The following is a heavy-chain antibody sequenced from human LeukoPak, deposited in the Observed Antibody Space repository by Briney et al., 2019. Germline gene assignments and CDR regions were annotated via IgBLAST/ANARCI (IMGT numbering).Heavy chain of an antibody. CDR1: GFTFSSYG. CDR3: AITGNPATGDY. Sequence: GRSLRLSCAASGFTFSSYGMHWVRQAPGKGLEWVAVISYDGSNKYYADSVKGRFTISRDNAKNSLYLQMNSLRAEDTAVYYCAITGNPATGDYWGQGTLVTVSS. D-gene: IGHD1-20*01. V-gene: IGHV3-30*03. J-gene: IGHJ4*02. CDR2: ISYDGSNK.